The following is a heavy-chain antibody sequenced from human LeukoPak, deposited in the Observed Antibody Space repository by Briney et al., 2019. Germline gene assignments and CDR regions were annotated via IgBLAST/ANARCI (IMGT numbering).Heavy chain of an antibody. D-gene: IGHD6-19*01. J-gene: IGHJ4*02. CDR3: ARHARWLVPSDFDY. CDR1: GASLSRYY. V-gene: IGHV4-59*08. Sequence: SETLSLTCTVSGASLSRYYWSWIRQPPGKGLEWIGYIYYSGSTNYNPSLKSRVTISVDTSKNQFSLKLSSVTAADTAVYYCARHARWLVPSDFDYWGQGTLVTVSS. CDR2: IYYSGST.